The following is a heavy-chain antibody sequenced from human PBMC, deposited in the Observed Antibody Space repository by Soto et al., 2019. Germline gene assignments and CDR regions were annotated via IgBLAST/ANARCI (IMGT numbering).Heavy chain of an antibody. D-gene: IGHD2-15*01. Sequence: GGSLILSCAASGFTFTSYAMHWVRQAPGKGLEWVSVVSSSGDTTYYADSVKGRFTISRDNSKNMLNLQMNSLGAEDTAVYSCAKGTTSSCYSAMDIWGQGTTVTVSS. CDR1: GFTFTSYA. J-gene: IGHJ6*02. CDR2: VSSSGDTT. CDR3: AKGTTSSCYSAMDI. V-gene: IGHV3-23*01.